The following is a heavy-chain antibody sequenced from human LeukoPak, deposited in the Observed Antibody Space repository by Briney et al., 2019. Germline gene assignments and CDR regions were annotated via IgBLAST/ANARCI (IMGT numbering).Heavy chain of an antibody. CDR2: INPNSGKT. Sequence: ASVKVSCKASGYTFTSYDINWVRQATGQGLEWMGRINPNSGKTGYAQKLQGRVTMTRSTSISTAYMELSSLRSEDTALYYCTRSVRRGSINYWGRGTLVTV. D-gene: IGHD5-12*01. CDR3: TRSVRRGSINY. V-gene: IGHV1-8*01. J-gene: IGHJ4*02. CDR1: GYTFTSYD.